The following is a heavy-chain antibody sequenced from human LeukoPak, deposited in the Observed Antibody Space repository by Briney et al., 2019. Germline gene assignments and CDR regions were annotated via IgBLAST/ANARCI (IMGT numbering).Heavy chain of an antibody. Sequence: PSETLSLTCAVYGGSFSDYYWTWIRQPPGKGLEWIGSVYHDGSTYYNPSLKSRVIVSVDTSKNEISLSLSSVTATDTAVYYCARDFFGRAAGTGNWFDPWGQGTLVTVSS. D-gene: IGHD6-13*01. J-gene: IGHJ5*02. V-gene: IGHV4-34*01. CDR3: ARDFFGRAAGTGNWFDP. CDR2: VYHDGST. CDR1: GGSFSDYY.